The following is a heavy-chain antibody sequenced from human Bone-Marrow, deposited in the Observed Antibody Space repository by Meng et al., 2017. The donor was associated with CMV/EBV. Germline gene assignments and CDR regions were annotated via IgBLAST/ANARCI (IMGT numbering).Heavy chain of an antibody. D-gene: IGHD6-13*01. CDR1: GLTFRTYS. J-gene: IGHJ6*02. Sequence: GGSLRLSCEASGLTFRTYSMKWVRQAPGKGLEWVSSISSSSSYIYYADSVKGRFTISRDNAKNSLYLQMNSLRAEDTAVYYCARVGGSSSWRPYYYYYGMDVWGQGTTVTVSS. V-gene: IGHV3-21*01. CDR2: ISSSSSYI. CDR3: ARVGGSSSWRPYYYYYGMDV.